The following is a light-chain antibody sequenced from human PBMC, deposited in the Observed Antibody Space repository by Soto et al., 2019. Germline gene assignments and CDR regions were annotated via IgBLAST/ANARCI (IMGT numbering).Light chain of an antibody. Sequence: EIVLTQSPGTLSLSPGERATLSCRASQSVSSSYLAWYQQKPGQAPRLLIYGASSRATGIPDRFSGRGSGTDFTLTISRLEPEEFAVYYCQQYGSSPPWTFGQGTKVEIK. V-gene: IGKV3-20*01. CDR1: QSVSSSY. J-gene: IGKJ1*01. CDR3: QQYGSSPPWT. CDR2: GAS.